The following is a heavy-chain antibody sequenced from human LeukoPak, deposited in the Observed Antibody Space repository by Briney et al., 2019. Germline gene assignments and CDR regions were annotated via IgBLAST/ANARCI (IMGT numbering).Heavy chain of an antibody. J-gene: IGHJ4*02. Sequence: ASVKVSCKASGYTFTSYGINWVRQAPGQGLEWMGWISAYNGNTHYAQKLQGRVTMTTDTSTSTAYMELRSLRSDDTAVYYCAREYSSSSGPHFDYWGQGTLVTVSS. V-gene: IGHV1-18*01. D-gene: IGHD6-6*01. CDR2: ISAYNGNT. CDR1: GYTFTSYG. CDR3: AREYSSSSGPHFDY.